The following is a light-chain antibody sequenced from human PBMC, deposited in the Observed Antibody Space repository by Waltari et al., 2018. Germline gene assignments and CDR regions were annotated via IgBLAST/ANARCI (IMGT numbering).Light chain of an antibody. J-gene: IGKJ2*03. CDR3: QASYTTPYS. CDR1: KNIRSY. CDR2: SAS. V-gene: IGKV1-39*01. Sequence: DLQMTQSPSSLSASVGDRVTIPCRASKNIRSYLSWYQQKPGIAPKLVIYSASTLQSGVPSRFGGSGSGTNFTLTITSLQAEDFATYFCQASYTTPYSFGQGTKVEIK.